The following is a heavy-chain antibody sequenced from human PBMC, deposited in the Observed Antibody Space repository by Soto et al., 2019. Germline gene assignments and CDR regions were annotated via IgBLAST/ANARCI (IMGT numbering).Heavy chain of an antibody. V-gene: IGHV5-51*01. CDR1: GYSFTSYW. CDR2: IYPGDSDT. Sequence: EVQLVQSGAEVKKPGESLKISCKGSGYSFTSYWIGWVRQMPGKGLEWMGIIYPGDSDTRYSPSFQGQVTISADKSISTAYLQWSSLKASDTAMYYCASHNHYYGSGSYYNVHMDVWGQGTTVTVSS. J-gene: IGHJ6*02. D-gene: IGHD3-10*01. CDR3: ASHNHYYGSGSYYNVHMDV.